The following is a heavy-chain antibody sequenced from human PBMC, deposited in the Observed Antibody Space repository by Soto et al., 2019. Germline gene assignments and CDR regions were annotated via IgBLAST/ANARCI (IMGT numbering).Heavy chain of an antibody. CDR3: TRDFPYAGLDY. Sequence: GGSLRLSCTASGFTFGDYAMSWFRQAPGKGLEWVGFIRSKAYGGTTEYAASVKGRFTISRDDSKSIAYLQMNSLKTEDTAVYYCTRDFPYAGLDYWGQGTLVTVSS. CDR2: IRSKAYGGTT. D-gene: IGHD4-17*01. J-gene: IGHJ4*02. CDR1: GFTFGDYA. V-gene: IGHV3-49*03.